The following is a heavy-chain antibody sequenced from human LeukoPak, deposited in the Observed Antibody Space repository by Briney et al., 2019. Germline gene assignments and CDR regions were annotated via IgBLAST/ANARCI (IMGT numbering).Heavy chain of an antibody. CDR1: GYSFTSYW. CDR2: IYPGDSDT. Sequence: GESLKISCKGSGYSFTSYWFGWVRQMPGKGLEWMGIIYPGDSDTRYSPSFQGQVTISADKSISTAYLQWSSLKASDTAMYYCARNLLSYDSSGYFPYYYYGMDVWGQGTTVTVSS. J-gene: IGHJ6*02. V-gene: IGHV5-51*01. D-gene: IGHD3-22*01. CDR3: ARNLLSYDSSGYFPYYYYGMDV.